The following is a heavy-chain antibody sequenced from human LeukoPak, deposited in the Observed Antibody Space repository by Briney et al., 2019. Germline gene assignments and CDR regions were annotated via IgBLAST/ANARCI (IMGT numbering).Heavy chain of an antibody. Sequence: GGSLRLSRAASGFTFSSYGMHWVRQAPGKGLEWVAVIWYDGSNKYYADSVKGRFTISRDNSKNTLYLQMNSLRAEDTAVYYCARGGVGATAIDYWGQGTLVTVSS. V-gene: IGHV3-33*01. J-gene: IGHJ4*02. CDR2: IWYDGSNK. D-gene: IGHD1-26*01. CDR3: ARGGVGATAIDY. CDR1: GFTFSSYG.